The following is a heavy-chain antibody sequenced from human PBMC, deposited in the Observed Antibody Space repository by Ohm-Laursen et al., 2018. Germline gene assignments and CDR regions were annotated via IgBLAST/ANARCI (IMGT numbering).Heavy chain of an antibody. CDR1: GFSFSSYA. CDR2: ISGSGGST. D-gene: IGHD1-7*01. J-gene: IGHJ4*02. CDR3: AKETRGNYPDYFDY. Sequence: GSLRLSCTASGFSFSSYAIGWVRQAPGQGLEWVSAISGSGGSTYYADSVKGRFTISRDNSKNTLYLQMNSLRAEDTAVYYCAKETRGNYPDYFDYWGQGTLVTVSS. V-gene: IGHV3-23*01.